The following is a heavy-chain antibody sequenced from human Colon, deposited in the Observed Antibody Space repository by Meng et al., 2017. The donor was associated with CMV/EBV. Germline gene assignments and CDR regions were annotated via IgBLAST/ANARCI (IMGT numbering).Heavy chain of an antibody. Sequence: GESLKISCAASGFTFRSYGMSWVRQAPGKGLEWVSSISSSSSYIYYADSVKGRFTISRDNAKNSLYLQMNSLRAEDTAVYYCAANRDFRSGYLGDDDAFDIWGQGTMVTVSS. V-gene: IGHV3-21*01. CDR1: GFTFRSYG. D-gene: IGHD3-3*01. CDR3: AANRDFRSGYLGDDDAFDI. CDR2: ISSSSSYI. J-gene: IGHJ3*02.